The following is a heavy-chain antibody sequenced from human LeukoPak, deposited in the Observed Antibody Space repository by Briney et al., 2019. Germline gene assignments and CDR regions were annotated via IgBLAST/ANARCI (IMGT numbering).Heavy chain of an antibody. J-gene: IGHJ3*02. CDR1: GFTFSNAW. D-gene: IGHD3-22*01. V-gene: IGHV3-15*01. Sequence: PGGSLRLSCAASGFTFSNAWMSWVRQAPGKGLEWVGRIKSKTDGGTTDYAAPVKGRFTISRDDSKNTLYLQMNSLKTEDTAVYYCTTDRQVVMGRSDAFDIWGQGTMVTVSS. CDR3: TTDRQVVMGRSDAFDI. CDR2: IKSKTDGGTT.